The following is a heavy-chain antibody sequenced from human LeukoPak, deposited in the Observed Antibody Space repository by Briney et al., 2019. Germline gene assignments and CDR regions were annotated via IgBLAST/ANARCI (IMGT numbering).Heavy chain of an antibody. CDR3: ARHEKSSSWPPPIDY. D-gene: IGHD6-13*01. J-gene: IGHJ4*02. CDR1: GGSLSSSSYY. Sequence: SETLSLTCTVSGGSLSSSSYYWGWIRQPPGKGLEWIGSIYYSGSTYYNPSLKSRVTISVDTSKNQFSLKLSSVTAADTAVYYCARHEKSSSWPPPIDYWGQGTLVTVSS. V-gene: IGHV4-39*01. CDR2: IYYSGST.